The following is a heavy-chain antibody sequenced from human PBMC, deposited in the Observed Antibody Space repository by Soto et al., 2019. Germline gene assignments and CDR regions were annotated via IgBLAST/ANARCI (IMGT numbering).Heavy chain of an antibody. V-gene: IGHV3-49*04. CDR1: GFTFADYT. J-gene: IGHJ4*02. Sequence: GGSLRLSCTGSGFTFADYTMSWVRQAPGKGLEWVGLIRSEANGGTTHYAASVHGGFIISRDDSRGIAFLQMDNLKSEDTAVYYCTRVGKFDYWGQGTLVTVSS. CDR2: IRSEANGGTT. CDR3: TRVGKFDY. D-gene: IGHD1-26*01.